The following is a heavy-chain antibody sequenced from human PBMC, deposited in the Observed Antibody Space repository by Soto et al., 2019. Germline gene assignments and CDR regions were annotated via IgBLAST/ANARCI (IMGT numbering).Heavy chain of an antibody. CDR2: IYYSGST. V-gene: IGHV4-59*01. CDR3: ARGVFDYYGSGSRDYYYYYMDV. CDR1: GGSISSYY. J-gene: IGHJ6*03. D-gene: IGHD3-10*01. Sequence: SETLSLTCTVSGGSISSYYWSWIRQPPGKGLEWIGYIYYSGSTNYNPSLKSRVTISVDTSKNQFSLKLSSVTAADTAVYYCARGVFDYYGSGSRDYYYYYMDVWGKGTTVTVSS.